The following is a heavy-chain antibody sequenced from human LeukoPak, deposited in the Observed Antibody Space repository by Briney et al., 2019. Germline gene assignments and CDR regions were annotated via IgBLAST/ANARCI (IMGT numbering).Heavy chain of an antibody. CDR1: GFTFSSYA. Sequence: PGGSLRLSCAASGFTFSSYAMSWVRQAPGKGLEWVSHISGSGGSTYSADSVKGRFTISRDNSKNTLYLQMNSLRAEDTAIYYCAKVRIFFGSGIDFWVQGTLVTVSS. CDR2: ISGSGGST. J-gene: IGHJ4*02. V-gene: IGHV3-23*01. CDR3: AKVRIFFGSGIDF. D-gene: IGHD3-10*01.